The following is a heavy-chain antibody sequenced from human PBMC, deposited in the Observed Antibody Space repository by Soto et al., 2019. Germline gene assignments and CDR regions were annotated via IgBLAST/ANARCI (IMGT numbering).Heavy chain of an antibody. CDR2: INPNSGGT. CDR3: ARGMNLHPGAFDI. CDR1: GYTFTGYY. J-gene: IGHJ3*02. D-gene: IGHD4-4*01. V-gene: IGHV1-2*04. Sequence: SXNVSCKASGYTFTGYYMHWVRQAPGQGLEWMGWINPNSGGTNYAQKFQGWVTMTRDTSISTAYMELSRLRSDDTAVYYCARGMNLHPGAFDIWGQGTMVTVSS.